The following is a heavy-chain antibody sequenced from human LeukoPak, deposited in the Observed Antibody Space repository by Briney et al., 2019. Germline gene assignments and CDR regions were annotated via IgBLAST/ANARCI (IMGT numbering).Heavy chain of an antibody. J-gene: IGHJ4*02. V-gene: IGHV1-46*01. CDR3: ARDSEDTTMGPGY. D-gene: IGHD5-18*01. CDR1: GYTFTSYY. CDR2: INPSGGST. Sequence: AAVKVSCKASGYTFTSYYMHWVRQAPGQGLEWMGIINPSGGSTSYAQKFQGRVTMTRDMSTSTVYMELSSLRSEDTAVYYCARDSEDTTMGPGYWGQGTLVTVSS.